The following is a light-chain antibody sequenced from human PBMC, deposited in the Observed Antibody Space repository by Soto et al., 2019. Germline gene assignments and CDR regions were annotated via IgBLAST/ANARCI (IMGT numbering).Light chain of an antibody. J-gene: IGKJ1*01. Sequence: EIVLTQSPDTLSLSPGDRATVSCRASQTVGASYVAWYQHRPGQAPKFFKYGASTRATGIPDRFSGSGSGTEFTLAIDSLEPEDFGLYYCQQYGRSPWTFGQGTRVEI. CDR3: QQYGRSPWT. V-gene: IGKV3-20*01. CDR1: QTVGASY. CDR2: GAS.